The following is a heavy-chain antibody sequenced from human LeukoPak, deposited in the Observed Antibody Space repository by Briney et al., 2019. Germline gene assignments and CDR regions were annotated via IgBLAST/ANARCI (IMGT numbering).Heavy chain of an antibody. CDR2: INSDGSST. D-gene: IGHD6-19*01. V-gene: IGHV3-74*01. Sequence: GGSLRLSCAASGFTFSSYWMYWVRQAPGKGLVWVSRINSDGSSTSYADSVKGRFTISRDNAKNTLYLQMNSLRAEDTAVYYCAREREVATVSSGYDYWGQGTLVTVSS. J-gene: IGHJ4*02. CDR1: GFTFSSYW. CDR3: AREREVATVSSGYDY.